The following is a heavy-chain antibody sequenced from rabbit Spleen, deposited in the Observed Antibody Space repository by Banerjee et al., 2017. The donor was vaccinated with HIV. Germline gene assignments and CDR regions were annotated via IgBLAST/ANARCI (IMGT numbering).Heavy chain of an antibody. V-gene: IGHV1S45*01. CDR1: GFSFSFKAV. Sequence: QEQLTETGGGLVQPGGSLTLSCTASGFSFSFKAVMCWVRQAPGKGLEWIACINAVTGKAVYASWAKGRFTFSKTSSTTVTLQMTSLTAADTATYFCARAIVPWLGLTRLDLWGPGTLVTVS. CDR2: INAVTGKA. J-gene: IGHJ3*01. D-gene: IGHD4-1*01. CDR3: ARAIVPWLGLTRLDL.